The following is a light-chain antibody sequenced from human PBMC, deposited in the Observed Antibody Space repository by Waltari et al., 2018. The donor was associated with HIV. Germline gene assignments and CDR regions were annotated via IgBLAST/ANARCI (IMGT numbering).Light chain of an antibody. CDR2: DAS. Sequence: EIVLTQSPATLSLSPGERATLSCRASQSVSNYLAWYQQKPGQAPRLLIYDASNRASGIPARFSGSGSGTDFTLTISSLEPEDVAVYYCQQRTNWPPDTFGPGTKLESK. V-gene: IGKV3-11*01. J-gene: IGKJ2*01. CDR1: QSVSNY. CDR3: QQRTNWPPDT.